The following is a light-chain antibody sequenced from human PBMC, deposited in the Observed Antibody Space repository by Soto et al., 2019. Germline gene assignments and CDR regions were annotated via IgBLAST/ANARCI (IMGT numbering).Light chain of an antibody. CDR2: AAY. V-gene: IGKV3-20*01. Sequence: EFVLTQSPGTLSLSPGERATLSCRASQSVSARFLAWYQHKPGQAPRLLISAAYSRAPGIPDRFSGSGSGTDFTLTISRLEPEDFAVYYCQQYNNWPRGTFGQGTKVEVK. CDR3: QQYNNWPRGT. CDR1: QSVSARF. J-gene: IGKJ1*01.